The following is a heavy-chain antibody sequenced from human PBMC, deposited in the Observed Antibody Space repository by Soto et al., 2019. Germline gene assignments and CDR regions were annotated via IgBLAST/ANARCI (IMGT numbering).Heavy chain of an antibody. CDR2: IYPSGNT. J-gene: IGHJ4*02. V-gene: IGHV4-4*02. D-gene: IGHD2-15*01. CDR3: ARTYCSGGSCYSAFDY. CDR1: SGSISSDNW. Sequence: QVQLQESGPGLVKPSGTLSLTCAVSSGSISSDNWWSWVRQPPGKGLEWIGEIYPSGNTNYNPSLRCRVTISVDRSKNQFSLKLSSVTAADTAVYYCARTYCSGGSCYSAFDYWGQGTLVTVSS.